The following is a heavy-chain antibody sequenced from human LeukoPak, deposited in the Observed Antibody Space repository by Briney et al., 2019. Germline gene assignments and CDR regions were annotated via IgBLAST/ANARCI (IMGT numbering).Heavy chain of an antibody. V-gene: IGHV5-51*01. Sequence: GESLKISCKGSGYSFTSYWIGWVRQMPGKGLEWMGIMYPGDSDTRYSPSFQGQVTISADKSISTAYLQWSSLKASDTAMYYCARSYGSGSYPPYFQHWGQGTLVTVSS. CDR3: ARSYGSGSYPPYFQH. D-gene: IGHD3-10*01. J-gene: IGHJ1*01. CDR2: MYPGDSDT. CDR1: GYSFTSYW.